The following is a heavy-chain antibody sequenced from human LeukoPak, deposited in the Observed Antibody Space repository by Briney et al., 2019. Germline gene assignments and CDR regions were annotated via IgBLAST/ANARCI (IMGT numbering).Heavy chain of an antibody. J-gene: IGHJ6*02. Sequence: GGSLRLSCAASGFTFSSYGMNWVRQAPGKGLEWVSSISTTSSNKYYADSVKGRFTISRDNAKNSLYLQMNSLRVEDAAVYYCASYSIPGAYVWGQGTTVTISS. CDR3: ASYSIPGAYV. CDR1: GFTFSSYG. D-gene: IGHD4-11*01. V-gene: IGHV3-21*01. CDR2: ISTTSSNK.